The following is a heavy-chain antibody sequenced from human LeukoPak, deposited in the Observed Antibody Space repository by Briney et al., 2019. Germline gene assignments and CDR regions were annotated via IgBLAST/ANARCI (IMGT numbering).Heavy chain of an antibody. CDR3: AKDAEELRYFDWLSDYFDY. V-gene: IGHV3-23*01. Sequence: GGSLRLSCAASGFTFSSYAMSWVRQAPGKGLEWVSAISGSGGSTYYADSVKGRFTISRDNSKDTLYLQMNSLRAEDTAVYYCAKDAEELRYFDWLSDYFDYWGQGTLVTVSS. J-gene: IGHJ4*02. D-gene: IGHD3-9*01. CDR2: ISGSGGST. CDR1: GFTFSSYA.